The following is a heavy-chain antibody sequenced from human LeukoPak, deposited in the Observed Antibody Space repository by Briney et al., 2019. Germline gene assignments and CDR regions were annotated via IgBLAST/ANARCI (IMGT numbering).Heavy chain of an antibody. D-gene: IGHD5-12*01. CDR2: IYYSGST. CDR3: GRHVDIVATGWFDP. Sequence: SETLSLTCTVSGGSISSGDYYWSWIRQPPGKGLEWIGYIYYSGSTYYNPSLKSRVTISVDTSKNQFSLKLSSVTAADTAVYYCGRHVDIVATGWFDPWGQGTLVTVSS. V-gene: IGHV4-30-4*01. J-gene: IGHJ5*02. CDR1: GGSISSGDYY.